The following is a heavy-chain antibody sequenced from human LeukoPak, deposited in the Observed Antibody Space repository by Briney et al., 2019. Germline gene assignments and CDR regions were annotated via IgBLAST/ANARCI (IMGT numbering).Heavy chain of an antibody. D-gene: IGHD5-12*01. J-gene: IGHJ4*02. CDR1: GFTFSSYA. CDR3: AKSLEALSIVATIPVDY. CDR2: ISGSGGST. Sequence: GGSLRLSCAAAGFTFSSYAMSWVRQAPGEGLEWVSAISGSGGSTYYADSVKGRFSISRDNSKNTLYLQMNSLRAEDTAVYYCAKSLEALSIVATIPVDYWGQGTLVTVSS. V-gene: IGHV3-23*01.